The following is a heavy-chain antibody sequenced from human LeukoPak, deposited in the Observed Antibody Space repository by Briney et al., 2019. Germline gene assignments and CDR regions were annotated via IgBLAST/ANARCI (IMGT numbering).Heavy chain of an antibody. J-gene: IGHJ6*02. V-gene: IGHV4-34*01. CDR3: ATTRAGDYDFWSGYHFRYYYYGMDV. Sequence: SETLSLTCAVYGGSFSGYYWSWIRQPPGKGLEWIGEINHSGSTNYNPSLKSRVTISVDTSKNQFSLKLSSVTAADTAVYYCATTRAGDYDFWSGYHFRYYYYGMDVWGQGTTVTVSS. CDR2: INHSGST. CDR1: GGSFSGYY. D-gene: IGHD3-3*01.